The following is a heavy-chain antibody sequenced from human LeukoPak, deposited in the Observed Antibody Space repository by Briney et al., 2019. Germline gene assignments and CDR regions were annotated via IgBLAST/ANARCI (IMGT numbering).Heavy chain of an antibody. D-gene: IGHD1-26*01. J-gene: IGHJ6*03. CDR1: GYTFTSYG. CDR3: ARDLNAGSYPYYYYYYMDV. V-gene: IGHV1-18*01. Sequence: ASVKVSCKASGYTFTSYGISWVRQAPGQGLEWMGWISAYNGNTNYAQKLQGRVTMTTDTSTSTAYMELRSLRSGDTAVYYCARDLNAGSYPYYYYYYMDVWGKGTTVTVSS. CDR2: ISAYNGNT.